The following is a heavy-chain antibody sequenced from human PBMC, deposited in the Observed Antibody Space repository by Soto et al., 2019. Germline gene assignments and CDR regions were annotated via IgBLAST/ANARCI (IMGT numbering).Heavy chain of an antibody. CDR2: ISSSGSTI. V-gene: IGHV3-11*01. CDR1: GFTFSDYY. Sequence: GGSLRLSCAASGFTFSDYYMSWIRQAPGKGLEWVSYISSSGSTIYYADSVKGRFTISRDNAKNSLCLQMNSLRAEDTAVYYCAREQQLGYYYYYYMDVWGKGTTVTVSS. J-gene: IGHJ6*03. CDR3: AREQQLGYYYYYYMDV. D-gene: IGHD6-13*01.